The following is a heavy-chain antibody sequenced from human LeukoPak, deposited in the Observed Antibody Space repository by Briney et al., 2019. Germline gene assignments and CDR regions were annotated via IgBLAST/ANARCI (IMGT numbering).Heavy chain of an antibody. CDR2: ISGSGGST. CDR3: AKDPHLKGLRHGIGYFDY. CDR1: GFTFSSYA. V-gene: IGHV3-23*01. D-gene: IGHD2-15*01. Sequence: GGSLRLSCAASGFTFSSYAMSWVRQAPGKGLEWVSAISGSGGSTYYADSVKGRFTISRDNSKNTLYLQMNRLRAEDTAVNDCAKDPHLKGLRHGIGYFDYWGQGTLVTVSS. J-gene: IGHJ4*02.